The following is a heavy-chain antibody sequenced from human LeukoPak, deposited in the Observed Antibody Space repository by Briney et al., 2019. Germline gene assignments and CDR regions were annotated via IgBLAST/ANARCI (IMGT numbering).Heavy chain of an antibody. V-gene: IGHV4-61*08. CDR2: IHNSGST. CDR3: ARGGASSIPFDP. CDR1: GGSISSGDYY. J-gene: IGHJ5*02. Sequence: SETLSLTCTVSGGSISSGDYYWSWIRQPPGKGLEWIGFIHNSGSTKYNPSLMSRVTISVDTSKNQFSLKLSSVTAAETAVYYCARGGASSIPFDPWGQGTLVTVSS. D-gene: IGHD2-2*01.